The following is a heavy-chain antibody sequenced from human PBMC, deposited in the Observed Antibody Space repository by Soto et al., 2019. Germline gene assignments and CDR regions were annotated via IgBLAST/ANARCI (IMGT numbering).Heavy chain of an antibody. V-gene: IGHV3-23*01. CDR3: VKDRPPRYDSGCIYLGN. Sequence: EVQLLESGGDLVQPGGSLVLSCAVSGFTLSDYAMSWVRRAPGKGLEWVSGINDSGGRTYHADSVKGRFTISKDTSKNTLNLQINSPRAEDNAIYCCVKDRPPRYDSGCIYLGNGGQEPLVTFSS. J-gene: IGHJ4*02. CDR2: INDSGGRT. CDR1: GFTLSDYA. D-gene: IGHD1-20*01.